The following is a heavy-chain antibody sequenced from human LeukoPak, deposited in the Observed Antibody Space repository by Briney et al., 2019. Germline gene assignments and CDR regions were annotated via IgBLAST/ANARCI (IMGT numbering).Heavy chain of an antibody. CDR1: GFTFSSYS. CDR2: ISSSSSYI. D-gene: IGHD6-6*01. J-gene: IGHJ4*02. Sequence: GGSLRLSCAASGFTFSSYSMNWVRQAPGKGLEWVSSISSSSSYIYYADSVKGRFTISRDNAKNSLYLQMNSLRAEDTAVYYCAREVYSSSSDFDYWGQGTLVTVSS. V-gene: IGHV3-21*01. CDR3: AREVYSSSSDFDY.